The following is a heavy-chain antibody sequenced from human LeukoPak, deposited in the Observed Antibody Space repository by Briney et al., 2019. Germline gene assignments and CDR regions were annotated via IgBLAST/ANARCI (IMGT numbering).Heavy chain of an antibody. Sequence: SQTLTLTCTVSGGSISSGGYYWRWIRQHPGKGLEWIGYIYYSGSTYYNPSLKSRVTISVDTSKNQFSLKLSSVTAADTAVYYCARVIVAARRGFDPWGQGTLVTVSS. CDR2: IYYSGST. D-gene: IGHD1-26*01. V-gene: IGHV4-31*03. CDR3: ARVIVAARRGFDP. J-gene: IGHJ5*02. CDR1: GGSISSGGYY.